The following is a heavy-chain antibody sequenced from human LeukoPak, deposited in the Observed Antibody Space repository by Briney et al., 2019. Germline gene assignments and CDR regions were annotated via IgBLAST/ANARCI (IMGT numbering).Heavy chain of an antibody. J-gene: IGHJ4*02. D-gene: IGHD6-13*01. CDR2: IAFDGSNT. V-gene: IGHV3-30*04. CDR1: GFTFSSYA. Sequence: GRSLRLSCAASGFTFSSYAMHWVRQAPGKGLEWVAVIAFDGSNTNYADSVKGRFTISRDNSKNTLYLQMNSLRAEDTAVYYCARDRAGYSSSGYFSFDCWGQGTLVSVSS. CDR3: ARDRAGYSSSGYFSFDC.